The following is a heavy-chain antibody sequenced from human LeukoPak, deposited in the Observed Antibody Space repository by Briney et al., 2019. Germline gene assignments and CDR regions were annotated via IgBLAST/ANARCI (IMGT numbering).Heavy chain of an antibody. Sequence: GESLKISCKGSGYSFTGYWIGWVRQMPGKGLEWMGIIYPGDSDTRYSPSFQGQVTISADKSISTAYLQWSSLKASDTAMYYCARHVLQYIVIAPDDRRNYYYMDVWGKGTTVTVSS. V-gene: IGHV5-51*01. CDR2: IYPGDSDT. CDR1: GYSFTGYW. CDR3: ARHVLQYIVIAPDDRRNYYYMDV. D-gene: IGHD2/OR15-2a*01. J-gene: IGHJ6*03.